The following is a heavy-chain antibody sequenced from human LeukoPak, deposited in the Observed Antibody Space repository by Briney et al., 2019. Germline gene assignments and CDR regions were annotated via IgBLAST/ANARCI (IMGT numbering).Heavy chain of an antibody. V-gene: IGHV5-51*01. CDR1: GYSFTSYW. D-gene: IGHD3-9*01. Sequence: GESLKISCKGSGYSFTSYWIGWVRQMPGKGLEWMGIIYPGDSDTRYSPSFQGQVTISADKSISTAYLQWSSLKASDTAMYYCARIQLRYFDWSQGYFDLWGRGTLVTVSS. CDR2: IYPGDSDT. CDR3: ARIQLRYFDWSQGYFDL. J-gene: IGHJ2*01.